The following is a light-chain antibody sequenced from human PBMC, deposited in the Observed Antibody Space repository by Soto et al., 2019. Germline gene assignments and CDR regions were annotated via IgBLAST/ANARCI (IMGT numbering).Light chain of an antibody. CDR2: AAS. CDR3: QQSYSIPLT. V-gene: IGKV1-39*01. CDR1: QTIANY. Sequence: DIQMTQSPSSLSASVGDRVTITCRGSQTIANYLNWYQQKPGKAPKLLIYAASSLQSGVSSRFSGSGSGTDFTLSISSLQPEDFATYYCQQSYSIPLTFGGGTKVDIK. J-gene: IGKJ4*01.